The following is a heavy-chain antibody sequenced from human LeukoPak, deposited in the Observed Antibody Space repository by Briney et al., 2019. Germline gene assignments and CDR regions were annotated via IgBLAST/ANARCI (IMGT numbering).Heavy chain of an antibody. J-gene: IGHJ4*02. CDR1: GGSISSSSYY. CDR2: IYYSGST. Sequence: SETLSLTCTVSGGSISSSSYYWGWIRQPPGKGLEWIGSIYYSGSTYYNPSLKSRVTISVDTSKNQFSLKLSSVTAADTAVYYCAGIYYYDSSGPTDYWGQGTLVTVSS. V-gene: IGHV4-39*07. D-gene: IGHD3-22*01. CDR3: AGIYYYDSSGPTDY.